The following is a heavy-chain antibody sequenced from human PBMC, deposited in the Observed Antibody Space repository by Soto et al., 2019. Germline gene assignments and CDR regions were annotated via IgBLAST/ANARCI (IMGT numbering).Heavy chain of an antibody. CDR1: GFTFSSYA. V-gene: IGHV3-30-3*01. CDR2: ISYDGSNK. J-gene: IGHJ6*02. CDR3: ARVNDFCSGHKYYYYCYGMDF. D-gene: IGHD3-3*01. Sequence: GGSVRLSCAASGFTFSSYAMHWVRQAPGKGLEWVAVISYDGSNKYYADSVKGRFTISRDNSKNTLYLQMNSLRAEDKAVYYCARVNDFCSGHKYYYYCYGMDFWGQGTTVIVS.